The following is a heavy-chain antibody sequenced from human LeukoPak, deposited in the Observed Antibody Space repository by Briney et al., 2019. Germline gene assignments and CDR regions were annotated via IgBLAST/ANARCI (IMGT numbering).Heavy chain of an antibody. J-gene: IGHJ4*02. CDR3: ARDLGYYYDSSGPPRY. D-gene: IGHD3-22*01. V-gene: IGHV3-7*01. Sequence: GGSLRLSCAASGFTFSSYWMSWVRQAPGKGLEWVANIKQDGSEKYYVDSVKGRFTISRDNAKNSLYLQMNSLRAEDTAVYYCARDLGYYYDSSGPPRYWGQGTLVTVSS. CDR2: IKQDGSEK. CDR1: GFTFSSYW.